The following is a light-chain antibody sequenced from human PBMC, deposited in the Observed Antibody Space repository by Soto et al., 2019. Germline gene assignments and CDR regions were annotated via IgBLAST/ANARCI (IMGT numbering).Light chain of an antibody. V-gene: IGLV2-14*01. CDR2: EVT. J-gene: IGLJ1*01. CDR1: RRDVGGYNY. CDR3: SSYTISNTLPFV. Sequence: QSALTQPASVSGSPGQSITISCTGTRRDVGGYNYVSWYQQYSGKSPKLLIYEVTHRPSGVSNRFSGSKSGNTASLTISGLQAEDEAAYYCSSYTISNTLPFVFGTGNKLTGL.